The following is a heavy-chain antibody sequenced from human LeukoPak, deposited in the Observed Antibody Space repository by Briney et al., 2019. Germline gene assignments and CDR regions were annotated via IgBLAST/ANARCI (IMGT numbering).Heavy chain of an antibody. J-gene: IGHJ4*02. CDR1: GFTFSSYW. V-gene: IGHV3-74*01. CDR2: INSDGSST. D-gene: IGHD6-13*01. Sequence: PGGSLRLSCAASGFTFSSYWMHWVRQAPGKGLVWVSRINSDGSSTSYADSVKGRFTISRDSAKNSLYLQMNSLRAEDTAVYYCAREVHSNTWSRHFDYWGQGTLVTVSS. CDR3: AREVHSNTWSRHFDY.